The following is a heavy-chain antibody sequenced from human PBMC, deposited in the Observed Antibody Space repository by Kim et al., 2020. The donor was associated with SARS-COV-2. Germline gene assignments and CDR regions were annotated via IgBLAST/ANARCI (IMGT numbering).Heavy chain of an antibody. CDR3: AREVRFRFLRLVPKIFDY. CDR1: GYTFTSYA. D-gene: IGHD6-6*01. Sequence: ASVKVSCKASGYTFTSYAMNWVRQAPGQGLEWMGWINTNTGNPTYAQGFTGRFVFSLDTSVSTAYLQISSLKAEDTAVYYCAREVRFRFLRLVPKIFDYWGQGTLVTVSS. J-gene: IGHJ4*02. V-gene: IGHV7-4-1*02. CDR2: INTNTGNP.